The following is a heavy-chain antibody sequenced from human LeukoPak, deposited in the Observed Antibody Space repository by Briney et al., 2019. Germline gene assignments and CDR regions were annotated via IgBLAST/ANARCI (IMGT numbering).Heavy chain of an antibody. J-gene: IGHJ5*02. CDR3: ARDARTLYYYDSSGYQEVWFDP. D-gene: IGHD3-22*01. V-gene: IGHV3-21*01. Sequence: GGSLRLSCAASGFTFSSYSMNWVRQAPGKGLEWVSSISSSSSYIYYADSVKGRFTISRDSAKNSLYLQMDSLRAEDTAVYYCARDARTLYYYDSSGYQEVWFDPWGQGTLVTVSS. CDR1: GFTFSSYS. CDR2: ISSSSSYI.